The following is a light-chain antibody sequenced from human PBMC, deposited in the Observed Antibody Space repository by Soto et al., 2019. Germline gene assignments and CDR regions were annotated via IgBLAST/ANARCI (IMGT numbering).Light chain of an antibody. CDR2: DAS. J-gene: IGKJ2*01. Sequence: DVHLTQSPSTLSAYVGDRVTITCRANQSVTTWLAWYQQKPGTAPKLLIYDASDLEAGVPSRFSGSGSGTEFTLTITSLQTDDCATYYCQQYSSYWNTFGQGTKLEIK. CDR3: QQYSSYWNT. V-gene: IGKV1-5*01. CDR1: QSVTTW.